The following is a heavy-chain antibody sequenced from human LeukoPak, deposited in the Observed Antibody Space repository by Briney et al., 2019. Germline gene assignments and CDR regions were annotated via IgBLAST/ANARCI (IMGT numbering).Heavy chain of an antibody. Sequence: GGSLRLSCAASGFTFSSYGMSWVRQAPGKGLEWVSSISRSSTNIYYADSVKGRFTISRDNAKNSLYLQMNSLRAEDTAVYYCARDIPDYWGQGTQVTVSS. V-gene: IGHV3-21*01. CDR1: GFTFSSYG. CDR3: ARDIPDY. J-gene: IGHJ4*02. CDR2: ISRSSTNI.